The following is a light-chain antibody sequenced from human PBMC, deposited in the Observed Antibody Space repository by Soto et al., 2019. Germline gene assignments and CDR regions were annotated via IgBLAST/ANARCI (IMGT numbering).Light chain of an antibody. Sequence: DVVMTQSPLSLPVTLGQPASISCRSNQSLVHSDGIAYFSWCQQRPGRSPRRLIYKVSNRDSGVPARFSGSGSSTDFALKISRVEAEDVGVYYCMQGKHWPITFGQGTRLEI. J-gene: IGKJ5*01. CDR2: KVS. V-gene: IGKV2-30*02. CDR3: MQGKHWPIT. CDR1: QSLVHSDGIAY.